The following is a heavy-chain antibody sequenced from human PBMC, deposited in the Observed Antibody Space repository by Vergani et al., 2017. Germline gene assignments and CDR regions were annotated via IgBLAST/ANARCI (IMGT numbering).Heavy chain of an antibody. J-gene: IGHJ3*01. CDR1: GYSLSNYW. CDR2: IFPGDSET. CDR3: ARHLLEWEIHDAFAF. V-gene: IGHV5-51*01. D-gene: IGHD1-26*01. Sequence: EVLLVQSGADVKKSGESLKLSCKASGYSLSNYWIGWVRQMPGKGLECIGIIFPGDSETKYNPSFQGQFIISADTSISTAYLQWSSLKAADTAIYYCARHLLEWEIHDAFAFWGQGTMVTVSS.